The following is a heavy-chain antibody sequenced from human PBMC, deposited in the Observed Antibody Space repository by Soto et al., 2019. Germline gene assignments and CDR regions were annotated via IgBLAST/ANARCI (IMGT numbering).Heavy chain of an antibody. V-gene: IGHV4-39*01. CDR2: IYYSGST. J-gene: IGHJ6*02. CDR3: AGWGYSVSYLSAQHA. CDR1: GGSISSISYY. Sequence: SETLSLTCTVSGGSISSISYYWGWIRQPPGKGLEWIGSIYYSGSTYYNPSLKSRVTISVDTSKNQFSLKLSSVTAADTAVYYCAGWGYSVSYLSAQHAWGQGTTVT. D-gene: IGHD1-26*01.